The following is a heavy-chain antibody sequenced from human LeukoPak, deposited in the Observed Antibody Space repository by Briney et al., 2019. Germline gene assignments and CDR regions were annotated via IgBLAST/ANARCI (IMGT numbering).Heavy chain of an antibody. CDR2: ISYDGSNK. Sequence: PGGSLRLSCAASGFTFSSYAMHWVRQAPGKGLEWVAVISYDGSNKYYADSVKGRFIISRDNSKNTLYLQMNSLRAEDTAVYYCARRAFSNYGMDVWGQGTTVTVSS. J-gene: IGHJ6*02. D-gene: IGHD2-2*01. CDR1: GFTFSSYA. V-gene: IGHV3-30*14. CDR3: ARRAFSNYGMDV.